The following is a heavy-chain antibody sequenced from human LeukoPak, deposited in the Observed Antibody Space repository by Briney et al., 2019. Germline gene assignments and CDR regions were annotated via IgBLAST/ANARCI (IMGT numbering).Heavy chain of an antibody. CDR1: GGSFTSYG. CDR3: AAGGAYEFRDDY. CDR2: IIPIYGRA. Sequence: SVKVSCKASGGSFTSYGISWVRQAPGQGLEWMGKIIPIYGRANYGQKFQGRVTITADELTTTSYMELSSLTAEDTAVYYCAAGGAYEFRDDYWGQGTLVTVSS. D-gene: IGHD3-3*01. V-gene: IGHV1-69*13. J-gene: IGHJ4*02.